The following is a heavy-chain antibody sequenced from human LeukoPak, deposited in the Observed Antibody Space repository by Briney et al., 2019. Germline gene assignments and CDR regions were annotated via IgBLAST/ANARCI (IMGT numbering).Heavy chain of an antibody. V-gene: IGHV4-59*01. CDR2: VYHTGAS. D-gene: IGHD2-8*01. J-gene: IGHJ4*02. CDR3: TRVVNGGHFDY. CDR1: GASINHYY. Sequence: SETLSLTCSVSGASINHYYWTWIRQPPGKGLEWIGYVYHTGASGYHPSLKSRVAMSLDTSKNQVSLNRRSVTAADTAVYFCTRVVNGGHFDYWGQGTLVTVSS.